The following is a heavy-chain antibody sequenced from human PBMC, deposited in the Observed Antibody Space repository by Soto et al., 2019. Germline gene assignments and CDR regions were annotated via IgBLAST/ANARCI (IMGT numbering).Heavy chain of an antibody. CDR3: ARTIQDSSGCYLTY. Sequence: SETLSLTCAVYGGSFSGYYWTWIRQPPGKGLEWIGEINHSGGTSSSPSLESRVTLSVDTSKNQFSLKLTSVTAADTAVYYCARTIQDSSGCYLTYWGQGTLVTVSS. V-gene: IGHV4-34*01. D-gene: IGHD3-22*01. CDR1: GGSFSGYY. CDR2: INHSGGT. J-gene: IGHJ4*02.